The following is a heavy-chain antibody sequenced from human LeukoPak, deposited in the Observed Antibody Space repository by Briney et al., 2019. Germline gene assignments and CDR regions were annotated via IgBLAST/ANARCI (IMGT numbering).Heavy chain of an antibody. V-gene: IGHV3-11*01. CDR1: GFTFSDYY. Sequence: GGSLRLSCAASGFTFSDYYMSWIRQAPGKGLEWVSYISSSGSTIYYADSMKGRFTISRDNAKNSLYLQMNSLRAEDTAVYYCARSSIAYYYMDVWGKGTTVTVSS. CDR2: ISSSGSTI. CDR3: ARSSIAYYYMDV. J-gene: IGHJ6*03. D-gene: IGHD6-6*01.